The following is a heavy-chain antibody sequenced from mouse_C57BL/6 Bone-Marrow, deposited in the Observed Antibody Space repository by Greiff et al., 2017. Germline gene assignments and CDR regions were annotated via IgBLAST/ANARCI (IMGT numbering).Heavy chain of an antibody. D-gene: IGHD1-1*01. V-gene: IGHV5-9*01. CDR1: GFTFTSYT. Sequence: DVMLVESGAGLVKPGGSLKLSCAASGFTFTSYTMSWVRQTPGQRLQWVAAISRGGGNPYYPDNLQGRVTISKDNDKNILYLQLSRLRSEDTALYYCARQGTRVQATKYLDVWGKGTTVTVSS. J-gene: IGHJ1*03. CDR3: ARQGTRVQATKYLDV. CDR2: ISRGGGNP.